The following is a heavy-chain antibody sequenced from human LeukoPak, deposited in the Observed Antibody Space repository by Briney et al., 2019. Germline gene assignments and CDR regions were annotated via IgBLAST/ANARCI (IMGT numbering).Heavy chain of an antibody. CDR2: MNPNSGNT. CDR3: ASYTAMETYYYYGMDV. D-gene: IGHD5-18*01. V-gene: IGHV1-8*01. CDR1: GYTFTSYD. J-gene: IGHJ6*02. Sequence: ASANVSCKASGYTFTSYDINWVRQATGQGLEWMGWMNPNSGNTGYAQKFQGRVTMTRNTSISTAYMELSSLRSEDTAVYYCASYTAMETYYYYGMDVWGQGTTVTVSS.